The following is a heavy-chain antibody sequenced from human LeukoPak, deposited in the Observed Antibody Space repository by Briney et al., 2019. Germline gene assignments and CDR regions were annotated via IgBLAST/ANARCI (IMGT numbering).Heavy chain of an antibody. CDR3: ARGYSSANWFDP. J-gene: IGHJ5*02. D-gene: IGHD6-25*01. Sequence: SETLSLTCTVSGGSISSYYWSWIRQPPGKGLEWIGYIYYSGSTNYNPSLKSRVTISVDTSKNQFSLKLSSVTAADTAVYYCARGYSSANWFDPCGQGTLVTVSS. CDR2: IYYSGST. V-gene: IGHV4-59*01. CDR1: GGSISSYY.